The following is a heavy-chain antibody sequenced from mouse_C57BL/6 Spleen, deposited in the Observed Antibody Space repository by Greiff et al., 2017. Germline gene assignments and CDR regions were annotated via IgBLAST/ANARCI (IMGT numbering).Heavy chain of an antibody. J-gene: IGHJ3*01. CDR1: GFTFTDYN. Sequence: VQLQQSGPELVKPGASVKIPCKASGFTFTDYNMAWVKPNHGKSLEWIGDMNTNNGGTIYNQKFKGKATLTVSKSSSTAYMELRSLTSEDTAVYYMARPTCYGSSPWFAYWGQGALVTVSA. CDR3: ARPTCYGSSPWFAY. V-gene: IGHV1-18*01. D-gene: IGHD1-1*01. CDR2: MNTNNGGT.